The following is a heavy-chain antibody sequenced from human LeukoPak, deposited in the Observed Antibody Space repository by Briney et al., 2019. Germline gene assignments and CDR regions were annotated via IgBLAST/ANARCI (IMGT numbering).Heavy chain of an antibody. CDR2: ISSSSSYI. CDR3: ARGPEQWLVGWFDP. CDR1: GFTFSSYS. J-gene: IGHJ5*02. D-gene: IGHD6-19*01. Sequence: GGSLRLSCAASGFTFSSYSMNWVRQAPGKGLEWVSSISSSSSYIYYADSVKGRFTISRDNAKNSLYLQMNSLRAEDTAVYYCARGPEQWLVGWFDPWGQGTLVTVSS. V-gene: IGHV3-21*01.